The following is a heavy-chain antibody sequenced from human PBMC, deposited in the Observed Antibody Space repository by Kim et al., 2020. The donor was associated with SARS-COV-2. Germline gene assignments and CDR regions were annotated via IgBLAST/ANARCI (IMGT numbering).Heavy chain of an antibody. CDR3: ARRVLYSWAGTTGFDY. CDR2: IYYSGST. Sequence: SETLSLTCTVSGGSISSSSYYWGWIRQPPGKGLEWIGSIYYSGSTYYNPSLKSRVTISVDTSKNQFSLKLSSVTAADTAVYYCARRVLYSWAGTTGFDYWGQGTLVTVSS. CDR1: GGSISSSSYY. J-gene: IGHJ4*02. D-gene: IGHD1-1*01. V-gene: IGHV4-39*01.